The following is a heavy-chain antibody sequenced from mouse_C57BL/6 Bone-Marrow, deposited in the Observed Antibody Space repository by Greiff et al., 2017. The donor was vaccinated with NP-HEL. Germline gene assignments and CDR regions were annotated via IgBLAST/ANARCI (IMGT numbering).Heavy chain of an antibody. D-gene: IGHD1-1*01. CDR2: IDPENGDT. CDR3: TTWILRYAMDY. J-gene: IGHJ4*01. V-gene: IGHV14-4*01. CDR1: GFNIKDDY. Sequence: EVKLQESGAELVRPGASVKLSCTASGFNIKDDYMHWVKQMPEQGLEWIGLIDPENGDTEYASQFQGKATITADTSSNTAYLQLSSLTSEDTAVYYCTTWILRYAMDYWGQGTSVTGSS.